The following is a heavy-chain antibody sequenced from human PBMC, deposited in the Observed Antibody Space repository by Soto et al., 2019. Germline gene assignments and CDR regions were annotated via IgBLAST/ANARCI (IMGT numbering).Heavy chain of an antibody. D-gene: IGHD3-16*01. J-gene: IGHJ3*01. CDR2: IYWDDDK. V-gene: IGHV2-5*02. Sequence: QITLKESGPTLVKPTQTLTLTCTFSGFSLTTSGAGVGWIRQPPGKALEWLAFIYWDDDKRYSPSLKSRSIITKDTSKNQVVLTMTTMDPVDTATYYCAHLKIMTSSSAFDFWGQGTMVSVSS. CDR1: GFSLTTSGAG. CDR3: AHLKIMTSSSAFDF.